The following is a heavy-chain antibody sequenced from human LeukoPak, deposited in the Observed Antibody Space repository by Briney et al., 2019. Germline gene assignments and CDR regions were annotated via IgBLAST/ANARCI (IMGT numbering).Heavy chain of an antibody. CDR1: GVSITSGSYY. D-gene: IGHD3-16*01. Sequence: QTLSLTCSVSGVSITSGSYYWGWIRQSAGEGLEWIGRVHISADSCHNFAFRSRAAVSGDASKNQFSLLLNSVTAADTAVYYCARGASPKDAVFFDYWGQGALITVSS. CDR3: ARGASPKDAVFFDY. V-gene: IGHV4-61*02. J-gene: IGHJ4*02. CDR2: VHISADS.